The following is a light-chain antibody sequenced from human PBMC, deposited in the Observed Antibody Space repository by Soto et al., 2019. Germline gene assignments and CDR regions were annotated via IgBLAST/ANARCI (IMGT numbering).Light chain of an antibody. Sequence: DIQMTQSPATLSASVGDRVTITSRANQSISSWLAWYQQKPGKAPKLLIYKASSLESGVPSRFSGSGSGTEFTLTISSLQPDGFATYYCQQYNSYSRTFGQGTKVDIK. CDR3: QQYNSYSRT. CDR1: QSISSW. CDR2: KAS. J-gene: IGKJ1*01. V-gene: IGKV1-5*03.